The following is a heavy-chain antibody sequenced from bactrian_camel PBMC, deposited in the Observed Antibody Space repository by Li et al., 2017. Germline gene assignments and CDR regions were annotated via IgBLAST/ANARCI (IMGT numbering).Heavy chain of an antibody. CDR1: SYIDSTYC. Sequence: VQLVESGGGSVQPGGSLRLTCAASSYIDSTYCMSWFRQRPGHGHEGVAGVEGDGNTLYLDSVSGRFTISRDNAKNTLYLQMNSLKPEDTAMYYCALRQWGACQLDGGGRGQDYWGQGTQVTVS. J-gene: IGHJ4*01. CDR2: VEGDGNT. D-gene: IGHD5*01. V-gene: IGHV3S6*01. CDR3: ALRQWGACQLDGGGRGQDY.